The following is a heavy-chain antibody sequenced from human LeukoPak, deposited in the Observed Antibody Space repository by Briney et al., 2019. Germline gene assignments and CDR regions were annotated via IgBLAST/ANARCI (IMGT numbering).Heavy chain of an antibody. CDR3: ARDWAYSSGWWSANYYYYGMDV. J-gene: IGHJ6*02. CDR2: ISSSPNYI. V-gene: IGHV3-21*01. Sequence: PGGSLRLSCAASGFTFSSYSMNWVRQAPGKGLEWVSSISSSPNYIYYADSLKGRFTISRDNAKNSLYLQMNSLRAEDTAVYYCARDWAYSSGWWSANYYYYGMDVWGQGTTVTVSS. D-gene: IGHD6-19*01. CDR1: GFTFSSYS.